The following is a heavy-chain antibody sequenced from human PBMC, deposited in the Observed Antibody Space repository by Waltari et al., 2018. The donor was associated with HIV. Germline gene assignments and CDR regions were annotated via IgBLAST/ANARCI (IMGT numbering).Heavy chain of an antibody. CDR2: IIPIFGTA. V-gene: IGHV1-69*01. J-gene: IGHJ6*02. CDR3: ARSDTYYDFWSGYRHYYYYGMDV. D-gene: IGHD3-3*01. CDR1: GGTFSSYA. Sequence: QVQLVQSGAEVKKPGSSVKVSCKASGGTFSSYAISWVRQAPGQGLEWMGGIIPIFGTANYAQKFQGRVTITADESTSTAYMELSSLRSEDTAVYYCARSDTYYDFWSGYRHYYYYGMDVWGQGTTVTVSS.